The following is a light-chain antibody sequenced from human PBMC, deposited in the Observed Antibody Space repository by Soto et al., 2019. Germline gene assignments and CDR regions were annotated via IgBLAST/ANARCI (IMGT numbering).Light chain of an antibody. CDR2: GAT. Sequence: EIVFTQSPGTLSLSPGERVTLSYRASQSLSGSYLAWYQQKPGQAPRLLMYGATTRATGIPDIFSGSGSATDFTLTISRLEPEDFAVYYCQQYGTSPQSFGPGTKVDIK. V-gene: IGKV3-20*01. CDR1: QSLSGSY. CDR3: QQYGTSPQS. J-gene: IGKJ3*01.